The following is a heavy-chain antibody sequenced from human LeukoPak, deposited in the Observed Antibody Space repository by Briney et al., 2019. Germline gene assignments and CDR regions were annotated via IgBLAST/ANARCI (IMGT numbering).Heavy chain of an antibody. Sequence: TGGSLRLSCAGSGFIFSTAWMSWVRQAPGKGLEWVGRIKSKTDGGTTDYAAPVKGRFTISRDDSKNTVYLQMNNLKNEDTGVYYCATLSVVVLPAELNWGQGTLVTVSS. J-gene: IGHJ4*02. CDR1: GFIFSTAW. CDR3: ATLSVVVLPAELN. CDR2: IKSKTDGGTT. V-gene: IGHV3-15*01. D-gene: IGHD2-15*01.